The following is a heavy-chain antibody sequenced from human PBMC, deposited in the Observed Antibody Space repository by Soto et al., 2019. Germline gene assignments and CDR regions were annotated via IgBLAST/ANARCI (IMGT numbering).Heavy chain of an antibody. CDR3: ARLGYDSSGYLVGWFDP. J-gene: IGHJ5*02. V-gene: IGHV4-59*01. Sequence: SETLSLTCTVSGGSISSYYWSWIRQPPGKGLEWIGYIYYSGSTNYNPSLKSRVTISVDTSKNQFSLKLSSVTAADTAVYYCARLGYDSSGYLVGWFDPWGQGTLVTVSS. CDR2: IYYSGST. D-gene: IGHD3-22*01. CDR1: GGSISSYY.